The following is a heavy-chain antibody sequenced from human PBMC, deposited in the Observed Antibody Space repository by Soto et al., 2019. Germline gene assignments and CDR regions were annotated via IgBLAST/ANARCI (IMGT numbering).Heavy chain of an antibody. D-gene: IGHD6-13*01. CDR3: ARGHMEHLVTAPFDP. V-gene: IGHV4-59*01. J-gene: IGHJ5*02. CDR2: IHYSGST. Sequence: SETLSLTCTVSGGSISSYYWSWIRQPPGKGLEWIGYIHYSGSTNYNPSLKSRVTISVDTSKNQFSLKLKSVTAADTAVYYCARGHMEHLVTAPFDPWAQGPLVTVSS. CDR1: GGSISSYY.